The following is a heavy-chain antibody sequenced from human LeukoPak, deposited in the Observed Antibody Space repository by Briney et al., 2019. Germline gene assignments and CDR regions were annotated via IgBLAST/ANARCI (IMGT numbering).Heavy chain of an antibody. J-gene: IGHJ6*03. V-gene: IGHV3-48*04. CDR1: GFTFTEYS. D-gene: IGHD3-10*01. CDR2: ISDRSSTI. Sequence: GGSLRLSCAASGFTFTEYSIIWVRQAPGKGLEWRSFISDISDRSSTIHYADSVKGRFTISRDNAERSVYLQMNSLRADDTAVYYCARVRGPTLKTCYMDVWGTGTTVTVSS. CDR3: ARVRGPTLKTCYMDV.